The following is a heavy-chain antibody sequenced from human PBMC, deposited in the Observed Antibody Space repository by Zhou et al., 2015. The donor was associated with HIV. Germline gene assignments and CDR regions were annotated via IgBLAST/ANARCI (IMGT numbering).Heavy chain of an antibody. V-gene: IGHV1-18*01. CDR2: ISADSDYT. Sequence: QVQLVQSGAEVKKPGASVKVSCKASGYTFTSYGISWVRQAPGQGLEWMGWISADSDYTNYAQKFQGRVTMTRDRSTTTAYMELRSLRSDDSAMYYCARDDSSGYHSFDYWGQGTLVTVSS. D-gene: IGHD3-22*01. CDR3: ARDDSSGYHSFDY. CDR1: GYTFTSYG. J-gene: IGHJ4*02.